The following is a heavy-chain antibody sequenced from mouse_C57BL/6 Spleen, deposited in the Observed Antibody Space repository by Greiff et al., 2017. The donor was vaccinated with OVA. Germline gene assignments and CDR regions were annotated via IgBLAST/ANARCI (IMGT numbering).Heavy chain of an antibody. Sequence: EVQLQQSGPELVKPGASVKIPCKASGYTFTDYNMDWVKQSPGKSLEWIGDINPNNGGTIYNQKFKGKATLTVDTSSSTAYMELRSLTSEDTAVYYCARRYYDPYFDVWGTGTTVTVSS. CDR3: ARRYYDPYFDV. J-gene: IGHJ1*03. CDR2: INPNNGGT. CDR1: GYTFTDYN. V-gene: IGHV1-18*01. D-gene: IGHD2-4*01.